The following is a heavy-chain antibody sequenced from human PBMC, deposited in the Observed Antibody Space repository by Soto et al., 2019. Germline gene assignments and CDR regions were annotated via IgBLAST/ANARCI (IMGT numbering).Heavy chain of an antibody. D-gene: IGHD1-26*01. V-gene: IGHV3-73*02. J-gene: IGHJ5*02. CDR1: GFSFSDSA. CDR3: ARAGEMGLNHH. Sequence: EVQLVESGGGLVQPGGSLRLSCAASGFSFSDSAMHWVRQASGKGLEWIARISSKANSYLIAYDESVRGRFIISRDDSKNTAHLQMNEPHTEDTAIYYCARAGEMGLNHHWGQGTPVTVS. CDR2: ISSKANSYLI.